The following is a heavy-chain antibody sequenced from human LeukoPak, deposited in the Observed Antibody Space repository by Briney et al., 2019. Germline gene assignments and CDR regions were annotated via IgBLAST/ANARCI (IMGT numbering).Heavy chain of an antibody. J-gene: IGHJ4*02. CDR2: IRYDGSNN. CDR3: AKDPGRGFDY. CDR1: GFSFNSYG. D-gene: IGHD3-10*01. Sequence: PGGSLRLSXAASGFSFNSYGMHWVRQAPGKGLEWVTFIRYDGSNNYYSDSVKGRFTISRDNSKNTLYLQMNSLRAEDTAVYYCAKDPGRGFDYWGQGTLVTVSS. V-gene: IGHV3-30*02.